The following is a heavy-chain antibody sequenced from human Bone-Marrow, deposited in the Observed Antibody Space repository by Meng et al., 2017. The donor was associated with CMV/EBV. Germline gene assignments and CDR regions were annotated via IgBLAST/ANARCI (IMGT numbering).Heavy chain of an antibody. CDR1: GYTFTSYG. CDR2: ISVYNGNT. V-gene: IGHV1-18*01. J-gene: IGHJ6*02. D-gene: IGHD5-24*01. CDR3: ARSGDGYSFGYYGMDV. Sequence: ASVKVSCKTSGYTFTSYGISWVRQAPGQGLEWMGWISVYNGNTNYVQSLQGRVTVTTDTSTSTAYMEMRSLRSDDTAVYYCARSGDGYSFGYYGMDVWGQGTTVTISS.